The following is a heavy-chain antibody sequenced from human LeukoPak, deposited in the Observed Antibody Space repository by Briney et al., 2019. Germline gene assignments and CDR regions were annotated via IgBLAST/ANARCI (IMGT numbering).Heavy chain of an antibody. Sequence: SVKVSCKASGGTFSSYAISWVRQAPGQGREWMGRIIPILGIANYAQKFQGRVTITADKSTSTAYMELSSLRSEDTAVYYCARCIVATVKYYYYGMDVWGQGTTVTVSS. CDR2: IIPILGIA. CDR1: GGTFSSYA. J-gene: IGHJ6*02. D-gene: IGHD5-12*01. V-gene: IGHV1-69*04. CDR3: ARCIVATVKYYYYGMDV.